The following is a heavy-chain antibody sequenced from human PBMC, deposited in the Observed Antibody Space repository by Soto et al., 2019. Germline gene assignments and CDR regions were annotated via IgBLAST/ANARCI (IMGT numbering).Heavy chain of an antibody. Sequence: QVQLVQSGAEVRKPGASVKVSCEASGYTFTSYDIYWVRQATGQGLEWRGWMNPNTGNSGYAQKFQGRVTMTSDTSLRKAKMELSSIRSEDKAVYYCARRAETNGWNGFGEDKYYFDFCGQGTLVTVSS. D-gene: IGHD1-1*01. CDR1: GYTFTSYD. J-gene: IGHJ4*02. CDR2: MNPNTGNS. V-gene: IGHV1-8*01. CDR3: ARRAETNGWNGFGEDKYYFDF.